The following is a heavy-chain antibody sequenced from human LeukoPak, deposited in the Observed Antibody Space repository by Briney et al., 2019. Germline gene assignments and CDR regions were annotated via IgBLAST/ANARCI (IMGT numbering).Heavy chain of an antibody. J-gene: IGHJ4*02. D-gene: IGHD3-22*01. CDR2: ISAYNGNT. Sequence: GGSLRLSCAASGFTFSSYAMNWVRQAPGKGLEWMGWISAYNGNTNYAQKLQGRVTMTTDTSTSTAYMELRSLRSDDTAVYYCAWRDYYDSSGYYSWGQGTLVTVSS. V-gene: IGHV1-18*01. CDR1: GFTFSSYA. CDR3: AWRDYYDSSGYYS.